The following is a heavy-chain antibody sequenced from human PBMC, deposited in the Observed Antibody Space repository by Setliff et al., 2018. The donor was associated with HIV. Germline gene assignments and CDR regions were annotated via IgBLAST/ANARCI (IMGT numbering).Heavy chain of an antibody. CDR2: INPSRHNT. D-gene: IGHD4-17*01. V-gene: IGHV1-2*06. CDR3: ARNYGADSNYFDY. Sequence: VKVSCKASGYTFTDYFIHWVRQAPGQGLEWMGRINPSRHNTIYAPRYQGRVTMTRDTSISTAYMELGGPRSDDTAVYYCARNYGADSNYFDYWGQGTLVTVSS. CDR1: GYTFTDYF. J-gene: IGHJ4*02.